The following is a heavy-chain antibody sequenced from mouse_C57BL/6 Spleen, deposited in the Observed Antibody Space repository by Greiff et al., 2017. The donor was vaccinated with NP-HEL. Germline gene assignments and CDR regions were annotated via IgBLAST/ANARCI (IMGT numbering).Heavy chain of an antibody. CDR1: GYIFTSYW. J-gene: IGHJ3*01. Sequence: QVQLQQPGAELVKPGASVKLSCKASGYIFTSYWMQWVKQRPGQGLEWIGEIDPSDSYTNYNQKFKGKATLTVDTSSSTAYRQLSSLTSEDSAVYYCARGTGTEGFAYWGQGTLVTVSA. V-gene: IGHV1-50*01. D-gene: IGHD4-1*01. CDR2: IDPSDSYT. CDR3: ARGTGTEGFAY.